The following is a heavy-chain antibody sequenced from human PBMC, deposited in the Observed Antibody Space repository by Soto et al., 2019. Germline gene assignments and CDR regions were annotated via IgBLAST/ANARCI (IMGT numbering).Heavy chain of an antibody. CDR1: GDSVSSNTAS. CDR2: TYFRSKWYN. D-gene: IGHD5-12*01. CDR3: AKGDNLGPKTGYAFDP. V-gene: IGHV6-1*01. J-gene: IGHJ5*02. Sequence: SQTLSLTCAISGDSVSSNTASWNWIRQSPSRGLEWLGRTYFRSKWYNDYAVSVKSRIIINPDTSNNQFSLLLNAVTPADTAVYFCAKGDNLGPKTGYAFDPWGQGIMVTASS.